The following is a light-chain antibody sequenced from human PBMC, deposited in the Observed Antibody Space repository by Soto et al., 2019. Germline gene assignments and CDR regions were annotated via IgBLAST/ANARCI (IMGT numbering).Light chain of an antibody. CDR2: GAS. V-gene: IGKV3-20*01. Sequence: ETVLTQSPGTLSLSPGERATLSCRASQSVSSSYLAWYQQKPGQAPRLLIYGASSRATGIPDRFSGSGSGTDFTFIISRLEPEDFAVYYCQQYGSSPRTFGQGTKVEIK. J-gene: IGKJ1*01. CDR1: QSVSSSY. CDR3: QQYGSSPRT.